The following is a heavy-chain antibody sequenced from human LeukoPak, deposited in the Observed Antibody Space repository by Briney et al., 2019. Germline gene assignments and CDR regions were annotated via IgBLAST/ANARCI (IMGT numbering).Heavy chain of an antibody. CDR1: GGSMTNYH. V-gene: IGHV4-4*07. CDR2: IHTSGTT. CDR3: ARRDISSGWSSDH. Sequence: PSETLSLTCTVSGGSMTNYHWSWIRQPAGKGLEWIGQIHTSGTTNYNPPLKSRVSMSIDTTEGQVSLTIRSVTAADTALYYCARRDISSGWSSDHWGQGTLVTVSS. J-gene: IGHJ4*02. D-gene: IGHD6-19*01.